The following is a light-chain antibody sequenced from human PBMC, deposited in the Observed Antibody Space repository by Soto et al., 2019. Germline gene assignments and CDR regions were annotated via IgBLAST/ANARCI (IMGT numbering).Light chain of an antibody. V-gene: IGLV1-44*01. CDR1: SSNIGSHG. CDR3: AAWDDSLNGVV. J-gene: IGLJ2*01. CDR2: RNI. Sequence: QSVLTQAPSASGTPGQRVTISCSGSSSNIGSHGVNWYQQFPGTAPKLLIYRNILRPSGVSDRFSGSKSGTSASLAISGLQSEDEADYFCAAWDDSLNGVVFGGGTQLTVL.